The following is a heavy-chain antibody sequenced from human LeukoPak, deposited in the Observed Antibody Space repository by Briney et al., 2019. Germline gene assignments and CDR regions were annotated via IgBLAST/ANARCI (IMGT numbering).Heavy chain of an antibody. J-gene: IGHJ6*02. CDR3: TTNLYSPNAYFYYYGMDV. CDR1: GFTFSSYA. CDR2: IKSKTDGGTT. V-gene: IGHV3-15*01. D-gene: IGHD2-15*01. Sequence: GVSLRRSCAASGFTFSSYAMSWVRQAPGQGLEWVGRIKSKTDGGTTDYAAPVKGRFTISRHDSKNTLYLQMNSLKTEDTAVYYCTTNLYSPNAYFYYYGMDVWGQGTTVTVSS.